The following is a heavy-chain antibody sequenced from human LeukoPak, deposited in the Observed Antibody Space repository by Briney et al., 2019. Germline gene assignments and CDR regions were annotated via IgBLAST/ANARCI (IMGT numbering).Heavy chain of an antibody. J-gene: IGHJ4*02. CDR1: GFTFSSYW. CDR3: ARESYYYDSSGYCDY. CDR2: IKQDGSEK. D-gene: IGHD3-22*01. Sequence: GGSLRLSCAASGFTFSSYWMSWVRQAPGKGPEWVANIKQDGSEKYYVDSVKGRFTTSRDNAKNSLYLQMNSLRAEDTAVYYCARESYYYDSSGYCDYWGQGTLVTVSS. V-gene: IGHV3-7*01.